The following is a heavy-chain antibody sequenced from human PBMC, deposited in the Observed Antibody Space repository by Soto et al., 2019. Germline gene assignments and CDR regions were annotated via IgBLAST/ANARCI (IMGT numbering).Heavy chain of an antibody. CDR2: MFHSGST. CDR3: ARGHIVVVPTVGWLDP. Sequence: PSESLSLSCAVSGYFISSGYYWGWIRQPPGKGLEWIGSMFHSGSTHYNPSLKSRVTISVDTSKNHFSLRLSSVTASDTAVYYCARGHIVVVPTVGWLDPWGQGTLVTVSS. J-gene: IGHJ5*02. D-gene: IGHD2-2*01. V-gene: IGHV4-38-2*01. CDR1: GYFISSGYY.